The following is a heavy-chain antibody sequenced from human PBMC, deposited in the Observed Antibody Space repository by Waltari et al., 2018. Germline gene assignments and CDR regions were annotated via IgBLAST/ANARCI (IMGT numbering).Heavy chain of an antibody. D-gene: IGHD1-26*01. CDR1: GFTFGIYG. CDR2: INAGGDFT. Sequence: EVLLLESGGGLVLPGGSLRLSCATSGFTFGIYGMSWVRQAPGKGLERVSAINAGGDFTYYTDSVKGRFTISRDNSRNTLFLQMDSLRGEDTAMYYCAKFGGSTRPYFYFDSWGRGTLVTVSS. CDR3: AKFGGSTRPYFYFDS. V-gene: IGHV3-23*01. J-gene: IGHJ4*02.